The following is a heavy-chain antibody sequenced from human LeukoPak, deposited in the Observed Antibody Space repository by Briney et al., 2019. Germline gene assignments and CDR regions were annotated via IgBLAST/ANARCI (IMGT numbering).Heavy chain of an antibody. CDR2: IYHSGST. CDR3: ARQGDSGWYYFDY. V-gene: IGHV4-4*02. Sequence: GSLRLSCAASGFTFSTYWMSWVRQPPGKGLEWIGEIYHSGSTNYNPSLKSRVTISVDKSKNQFSLKLTSVTAADTAAYYCARQGDSGWYYFDYWGQGTLVTVSS. D-gene: IGHD6-19*01. CDR1: GFTFSTYW. J-gene: IGHJ4*02.